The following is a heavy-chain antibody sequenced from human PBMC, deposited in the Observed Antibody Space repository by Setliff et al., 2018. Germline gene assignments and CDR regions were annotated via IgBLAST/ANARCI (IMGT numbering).Heavy chain of an antibody. CDR1: GGSFSGYY. V-gene: IGHV4-34*01. Sequence: PSETLSLTCAVYGGSFSGYYWSWIRQPPGKGLEWIGEINHSGSTNYSPSLKSRVTISVDTSKNQFSLELSSVTAADTAVYYWSSSRPHKGIWEYYKNYIDVWGKGTTVTVSS. CDR2: INHSGST. J-gene: IGHJ6*03. D-gene: IGHD2-15*01. CDR3: SSSRPHKGIWEYYKNYIDV.